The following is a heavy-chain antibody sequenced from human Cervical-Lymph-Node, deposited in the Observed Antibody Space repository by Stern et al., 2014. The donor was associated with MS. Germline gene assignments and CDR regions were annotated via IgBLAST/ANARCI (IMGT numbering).Heavy chain of an antibody. CDR2: TYWDDDK. V-gene: IGHV2-5*02. CDR1: GFSLRSSGVG. D-gene: IGHD4-23*01. CDR3: LHRRRWPPEDYFDY. J-gene: IGHJ4*02. Sequence: QITLKESGPTLVKPTQTLTLTCTFSGFSLRSSGVGVGWIRQPPGKALEWLTVTYWDDDKRYIPSLRSRLSITTDTSRNQVVLTMTNMDPVDTATYFCLHRRRWPPEDYFDYWGQGLLVTVSS.